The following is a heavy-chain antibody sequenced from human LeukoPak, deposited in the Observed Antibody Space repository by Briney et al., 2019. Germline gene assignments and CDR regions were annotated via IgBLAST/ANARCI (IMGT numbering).Heavy chain of an antibody. J-gene: IGHJ4*02. CDR2: ISGSGGST. CDR1: GFTFSSYA. CDR3: AKAIGGVRGYFDY. Sequence: GGSLRLSCAASGFTFSSYAMSWVRQAPGKGLEWVSAISGSGGSTYYADSVKGRFTISRDNSKSTLYLQMNSLRAEDTAVYYCAKAIGGVRGYFDYWGQGTLVTVSS. V-gene: IGHV3-23*01. D-gene: IGHD3-16*01.